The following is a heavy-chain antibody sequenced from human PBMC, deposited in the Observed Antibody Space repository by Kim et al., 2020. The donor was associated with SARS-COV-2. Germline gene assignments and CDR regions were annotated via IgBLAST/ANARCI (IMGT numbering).Heavy chain of an antibody. J-gene: IGHJ4*01. D-gene: IGHD6-13*01. Sequence: GGSLRLSCAGSGFTFSSYGMHWVRQAPGKGLEWVAVVSYDGSNKYYADSVKGRFTISRDNSKNTLYLQMNTLTAEDTAVYYCAKDGYTAAAHIPFDYWG. CDR2: VSYDGSNK. V-gene: IGHV3-30*18. CDR3: AKDGYTAAAHIPFDY. CDR1: GFTFSSYG.